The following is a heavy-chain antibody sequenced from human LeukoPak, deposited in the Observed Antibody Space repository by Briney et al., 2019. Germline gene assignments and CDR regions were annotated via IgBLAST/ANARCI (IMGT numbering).Heavy chain of an antibody. CDR2: ISSGGSSI. D-gene: IGHD4-17*01. CDR3: AREAALRD. CDR1: GFTFSSYE. J-gene: IGHJ4*02. Sequence: GGSLRLSCAASGFTFSSYEMNWVRQAPGKGLERVSYISSGGSSIDYADSVKGRFTISRDNAKNSLYLQMNSLRAEDTAVYYCAREAALRDWGQGTLVTVSS. V-gene: IGHV3-48*03.